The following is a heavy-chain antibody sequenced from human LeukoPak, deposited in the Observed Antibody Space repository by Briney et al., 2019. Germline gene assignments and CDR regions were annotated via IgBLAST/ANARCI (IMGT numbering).Heavy chain of an antibody. CDR1: GYTFTSYD. V-gene: IGHV1-8*03. D-gene: IGHD6-13*01. CDR3: ARGDGGSSWSVGWFDP. J-gene: IGHJ5*02. Sequence: ASVKVSCKASGYTFTSYDINWVRQATGQGLEWMGWMNPNSGNTGYAQKFQGRVTITRNTSISTAYMELSSLRSEDTAVYYCARGDGGSSWSVGWFDPWGQGTLVTVSS. CDR2: MNPNSGNT.